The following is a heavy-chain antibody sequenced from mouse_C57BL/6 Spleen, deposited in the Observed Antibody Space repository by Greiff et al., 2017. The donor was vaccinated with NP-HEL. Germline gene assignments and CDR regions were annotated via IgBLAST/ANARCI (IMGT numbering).Heavy chain of an antibody. Sequence: QVQLQQPGAELVKPGASVKMSCKASGYTFTSYWLTWVKQRPGQGLEWIGDIYPGSGSTTYNEKYKSKATLTVDTSSSTAYMQLSSLTSEDSAVYYCARDQASFAYWGQGTLVTVSA. V-gene: IGHV1-55*01. D-gene: IGHD3-2*02. CDR1: GYTFTSYW. CDR2: IYPGSGST. CDR3: ARDQASFAY. J-gene: IGHJ3*01.